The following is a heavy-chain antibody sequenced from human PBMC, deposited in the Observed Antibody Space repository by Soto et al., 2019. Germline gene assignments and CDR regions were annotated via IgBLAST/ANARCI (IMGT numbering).Heavy chain of an antibody. Sequence: QVQLVESGGGVVQPGRSLRLSCAASGFTFSSYAMHWVRQAPGKGLEWVAVISYDGSNKYYADSVKGRFTISRDNSKNTLYLQMNSLRAEDAAVYYCARAGYYYGMDVWGQGNPGHRLL. V-gene: IGHV3-30-3*01. CDR2: ISYDGSNK. CDR3: ARAGYYYGMDV. CDR1: GFTFSSYA. D-gene: IGHD3-10*01. J-gene: IGHJ6*02.